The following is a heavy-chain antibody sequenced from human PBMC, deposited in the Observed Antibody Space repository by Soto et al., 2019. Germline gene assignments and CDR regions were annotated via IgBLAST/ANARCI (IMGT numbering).Heavy chain of an antibody. V-gene: IGHV4-34*01. CDR2: INHNGST. J-gene: IGHJ4*02. D-gene: IGHD6-19*01. CDR3: ARGWGSGVFDY. Sequence: QVQLQQWGAGLLKPSETLSLTCAVFGVSFSGYYWNWIRQPPGQGLEWIGEINHNGSTNYNPSLKSRVTISVDTSKNQFALELSSVTAADTAVYYCARGWGSGVFDYWGQGPLVTVSS. CDR1: GVSFSGYY.